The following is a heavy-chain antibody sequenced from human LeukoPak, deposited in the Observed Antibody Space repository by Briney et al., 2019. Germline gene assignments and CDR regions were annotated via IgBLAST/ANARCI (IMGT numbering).Heavy chain of an antibody. CDR1: GGSISSSSYY. D-gene: IGHD2-21*02. CDR3: ARASRTYCGGDCYLGVYYGLDV. V-gene: IGHV4-39*07. J-gene: IGHJ6*02. CDR2: IYYSGRT. Sequence: PSETLSLTCTVSGGSISSSSYYWGWIRQPPGKGLEWIGNIYYSGRTYYNPSLKSRVTISVDTSKNQFSLKLSSVAAADTAVYYCARASRTYCGGDCYLGVYYGLDVWGQGTTVTVSS.